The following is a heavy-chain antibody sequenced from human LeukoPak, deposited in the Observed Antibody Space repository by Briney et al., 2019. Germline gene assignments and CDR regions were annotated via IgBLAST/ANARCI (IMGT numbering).Heavy chain of an antibody. CDR2: IKQDGSEK. J-gene: IGHJ4*02. CDR1: GFTFSSYW. CDR3: ATDATYDFWSGFDY. D-gene: IGHD3-3*01. V-gene: IGHV3-7*04. Sequence: GGSLRLSCAASGFTFSSYWMSWVRQAPGKGLEWVANIKQDGSEKYYVDSVKGRFTISRDNAKNSLYLQMNSLRAEDTAVYYCATDATYDFWSGFDYWGQGTLVTVSS.